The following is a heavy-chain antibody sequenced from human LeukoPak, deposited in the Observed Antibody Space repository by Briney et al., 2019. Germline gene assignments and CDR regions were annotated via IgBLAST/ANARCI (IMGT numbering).Heavy chain of an antibody. J-gene: IGHJ4*02. D-gene: IGHD1-26*01. Sequence: PGGSLRLSCAASRFTFSDYNMRWIRQAPGKGLEWVSSISRSGSTKYYADSVKGRFTISRDNAKNSLFLQMNSLRAEDTAVYYCTAERGSYYVYWGQGTLVTVSS. V-gene: IGHV3-11*01. CDR1: RFTFSDYN. CDR2: ISRSGSTK. CDR3: TAERGSYYVY.